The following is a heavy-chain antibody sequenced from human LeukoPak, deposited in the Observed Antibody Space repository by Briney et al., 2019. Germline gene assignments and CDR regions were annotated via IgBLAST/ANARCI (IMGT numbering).Heavy chain of an antibody. CDR3: ARAQGLRRAFDI. CDR2: ISGSGVST. D-gene: IGHD6-25*01. J-gene: IGHJ3*02. V-gene: IGHV3-23*01. CDR1: GFTFSSYA. Sequence: TGGSLRLSCAASGFTFSSYAVSWVRQAPGKGLEWVSLISGSGVSTYYADSVKGRFTISRDNSKNTLYMQMHSLRAEDTAVYYCARAQGLRRAFDIWGQGTMVTVSS.